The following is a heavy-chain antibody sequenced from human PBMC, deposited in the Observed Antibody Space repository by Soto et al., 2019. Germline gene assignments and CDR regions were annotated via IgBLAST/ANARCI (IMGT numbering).Heavy chain of an antibody. CDR1: GASISSGGYY. Sequence: QVQMQESGPGLVKPSQTLSLTCTVSGASISSGGYYWSWIRQHPGKGLEWIGYIYDSGSPNYNPSLESRVTISGDTSKNQFSLNLTSVTAADTAVYYCTRGGVRTTFRHWGQGTLVSVSS. CDR3: TRGGVRTTFRH. D-gene: IGHD3-10*01. J-gene: IGHJ4*02. V-gene: IGHV4-31*03. CDR2: IYDSGSP.